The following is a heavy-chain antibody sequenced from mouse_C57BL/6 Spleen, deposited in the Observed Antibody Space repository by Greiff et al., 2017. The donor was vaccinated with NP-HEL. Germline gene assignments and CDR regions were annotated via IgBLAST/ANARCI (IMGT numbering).Heavy chain of an antibody. V-gene: IGHV1-52*01. CDR1: GYTFTSYW. Sequence: QVQLKQSGAELVRPGSSVKLSCKASGYTFTSYWMHWVKQRPIQGLEWIGNIDPSDSETHYNQKFKDKATLTVDKSSSTAYMQLSSLTSEDSAVYYCARWVTTVVAPYYAMDYWGQGTSVTVSS. CDR2: IDPSDSET. D-gene: IGHD1-1*01. J-gene: IGHJ4*01. CDR3: ARWVTTVVAPYYAMDY.